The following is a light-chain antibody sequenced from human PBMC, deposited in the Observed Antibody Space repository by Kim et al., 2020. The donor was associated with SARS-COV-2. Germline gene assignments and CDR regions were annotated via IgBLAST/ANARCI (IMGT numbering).Light chain of an antibody. J-gene: IGKJ1*01. CDR1: QSVGSC. CDR2: GAS. V-gene: IGKV3-15*01. CDR3: QQYLDWPPWT. Sequence: SPGERAAFYRRARQSVGSCLAWYPPRPGQAPRLLISGASIRATGIPARFSGSGSGTDFNLTISGLQSDDFAVYYCQQYLDWPPWTFGQGTKVDIK.